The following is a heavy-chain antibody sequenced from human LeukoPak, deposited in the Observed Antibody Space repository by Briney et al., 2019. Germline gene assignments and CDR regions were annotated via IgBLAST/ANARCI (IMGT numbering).Heavy chain of an antibody. Sequence: PGRSLRLSCAASGFTVSRSYMIWARQAPGKGLEWVSVIYSGGTTYYADSVKGRFTISRDNSKNTLYLQMNSLRADDTALYYCARVSLLSASGPIADYWGQGTLVTVSS. D-gene: IGHD6-13*01. CDR3: ARVSLLSASGPIADY. J-gene: IGHJ4*02. CDR2: IYSGGTT. CDR1: GFTVSRSY. V-gene: IGHV3-53*01.